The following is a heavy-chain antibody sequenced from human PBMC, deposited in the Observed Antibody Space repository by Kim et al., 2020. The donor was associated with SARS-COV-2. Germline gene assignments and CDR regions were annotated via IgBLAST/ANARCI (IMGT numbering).Heavy chain of an antibody. J-gene: IGHJ6*02. Sequence: TSRVTISVDTSKNQFSLKLSSVTAADTAVYYCARDFGYSSGWYTYYGMDVWGQGTTVTVSS. D-gene: IGHD6-19*01. V-gene: IGHV4-39*07. CDR3: ARDFGYSSGWYTYYGMDV.